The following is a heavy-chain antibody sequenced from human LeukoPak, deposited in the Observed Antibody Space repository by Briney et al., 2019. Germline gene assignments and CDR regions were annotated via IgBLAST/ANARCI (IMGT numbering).Heavy chain of an antibody. J-gene: IGHJ4*02. CDR1: GFNFSGYE. CDR2: ISPSSDNI. CDR3: ARAPGYY. V-gene: IGHV3-48*03. Sequence: GGSLRLSCEAAGFNFSGYEMNWVRQAQGKGLEWISFISPSSDNIHFADSVKGRFTISRDKTKNSVYLQMNRQRVEHTAVYYCARAPGYYWGQGTLVTVSS.